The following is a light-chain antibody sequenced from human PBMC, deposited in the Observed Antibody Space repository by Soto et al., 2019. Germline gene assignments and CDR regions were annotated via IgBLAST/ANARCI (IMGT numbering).Light chain of an antibody. CDR1: QNVLYSSNNKNY. J-gene: IGKJ1*01. CDR2: WAS. CDR3: QQYYSTPPTWT. V-gene: IGKV4-1*01. Sequence: DIVMTQSPDSLAVSLGERATINCKSSQNVLYSSNNKNYLAWYQQKPGQPPKVLIYWASTRESGVPDRISGSVSGTDFTLTISNLQAEDVAVYYCQQYYSTPPTWTFGQGTKVEIK.